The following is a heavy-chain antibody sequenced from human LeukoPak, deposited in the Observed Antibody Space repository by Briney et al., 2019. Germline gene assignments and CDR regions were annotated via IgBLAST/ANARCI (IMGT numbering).Heavy chain of an antibody. CDR2: INHSGST. CDR3: ANSQPIAARRPHYYYYMDV. D-gene: IGHD6-6*01. Sequence: PSETLSLTCAVYGGSFSGYYWSWIRQPPGKGLEWIGEINHSGSTNYNPSLKSRVTISVDTSKNQFSLKLSSVTAADTAVYYCANSQPIAARRPHYYYYMDVWGKGTTVTVSS. J-gene: IGHJ6*03. V-gene: IGHV4-34*01. CDR1: GGSFSGYY.